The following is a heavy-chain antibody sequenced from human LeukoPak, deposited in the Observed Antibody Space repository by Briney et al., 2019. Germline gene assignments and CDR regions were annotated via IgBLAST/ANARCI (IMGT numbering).Heavy chain of an antibody. Sequence: GASVKVSCQASGYTFTSYDINWVRQATGQGLEWMGWMNPNSGNTGYAQKFQGRVTMTRNTSISTAYMELSSLRSEDTAVYYCARVVVAATGLDYWGQGTLVTVSS. V-gene: IGHV1-8*01. CDR1: GYTFTSYD. J-gene: IGHJ4*02. D-gene: IGHD2-15*01. CDR2: MNPNSGNT. CDR3: ARVVVAATGLDY.